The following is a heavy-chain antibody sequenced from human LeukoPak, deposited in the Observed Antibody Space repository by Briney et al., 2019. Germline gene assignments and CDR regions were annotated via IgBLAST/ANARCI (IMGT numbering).Heavy chain of an antibody. D-gene: IGHD3-10*01. V-gene: IGHV3-48*02. J-gene: IGHJ4*02. CDR1: GFTLSSYS. CDR2: IGSTSTI. CDR3: ARDTPSRGSFDY. Sequence: PGGSLRLSCVASGFTLSSYSMNWVRQAPGKGLEWVSYIGSTSTIYYADSVKGRFTISRDNAKNSLYLQMNNLRDEDTAVYYCARDTPSRGSFDYWGQGTLVTVSS.